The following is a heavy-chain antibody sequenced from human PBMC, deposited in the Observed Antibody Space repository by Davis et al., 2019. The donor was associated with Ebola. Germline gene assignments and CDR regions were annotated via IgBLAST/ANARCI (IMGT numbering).Heavy chain of an antibody. J-gene: IGHJ6*04. D-gene: IGHD3-10*01. V-gene: IGHV4-39*01. CDR3: AKGGVVWFGELLYYYYGMDV. Sequence: SETLSLTCTVSGGSIISSSSYWGWIRQPPRKGLEWFGSIYYSGITYYNPSLKSRVTISVDTSKNQFSLKLSSVTAADTAVYYCAKGGVVWFGELLYYYYGMDVWGKGTTVTVSS. CDR1: GGSIISSSSY. CDR2: IYYSGIT.